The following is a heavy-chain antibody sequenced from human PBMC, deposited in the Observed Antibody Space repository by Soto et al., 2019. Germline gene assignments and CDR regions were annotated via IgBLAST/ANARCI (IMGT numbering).Heavy chain of an antibody. CDR3: ARDLSYGSGSD. J-gene: IGHJ4*02. V-gene: IGHV3-33*01. Sequence: QVQLVESGGGVVQPGTSLRLSCAASGFTFSSYGFHWVRQAPGKGLEWVADIWSDGSKQYYADPVKGRFTISRDASKNTLYLQMNSLTADDTAVYYCARDLSYGSGSDWGQGTLVTVSS. CDR1: GFTFSSYG. D-gene: IGHD3-10*01. CDR2: IWSDGSKQ.